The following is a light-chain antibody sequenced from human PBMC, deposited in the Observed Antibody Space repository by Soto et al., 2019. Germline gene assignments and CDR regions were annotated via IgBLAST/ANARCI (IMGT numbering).Light chain of an antibody. CDR2: LGS. Sequence: DIVMTQSPLSLPVTPGEPASISCRSSQSLLHSNGYNYLDWYLQKPGQSPQLLIYLGSNRASGVPDGFGGSGSGTDFTLKISGVEAEDVGVYYCMQALQTRYTFGQGTKLEIK. CDR1: QSLLHSNGYNY. J-gene: IGKJ2*01. CDR3: MQALQTRYT. V-gene: IGKV2-28*01.